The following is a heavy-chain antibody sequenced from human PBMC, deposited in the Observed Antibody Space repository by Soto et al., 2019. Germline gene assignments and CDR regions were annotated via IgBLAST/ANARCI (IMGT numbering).Heavy chain of an antibody. J-gene: IGHJ5*02. V-gene: IGHV2-5*02. CDR3: AQRLPHYGCGRERGNWFDP. Sequence: QITLKESGPTLVRPTQTLTLTCTFSGFSLSTTGVGVGWIRQPPGKALDWLALIYWDDDKRYSPSLKSRLTITKDTSKNEVILTITNMDPVDTARYYCAQRLPHYGCGRERGNWFDPWGQGTLVTVSS. CDR2: IYWDDDK. D-gene: IGHD3-10*01. CDR1: GFSLSTTGVG.